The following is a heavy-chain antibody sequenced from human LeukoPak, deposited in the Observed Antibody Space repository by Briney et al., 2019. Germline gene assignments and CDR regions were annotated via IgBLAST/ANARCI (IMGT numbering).Heavy chain of an antibody. J-gene: IGHJ4*02. Sequence: SETLSLTCTVSGGSISSYYWSWIRQPAGKGLEWIGRIYTSGSTNYNPSLKSRVTISVDTSKNQFSLKLSSVTAADTAVYYCARGVYKLRIAAAGSDYWGQGTLVTVSS. D-gene: IGHD6-13*01. CDR1: GGSISSYY. CDR3: ARGVYKLRIAAAGSDY. CDR2: IYTSGST. V-gene: IGHV4-4*07.